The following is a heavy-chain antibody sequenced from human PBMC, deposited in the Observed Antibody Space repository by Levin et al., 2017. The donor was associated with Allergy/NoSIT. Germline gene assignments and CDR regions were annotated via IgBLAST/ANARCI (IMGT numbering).Heavy chain of an antibody. J-gene: IGHJ6*02. V-gene: IGHV4-4*02. CDR3: ASRPIYSGSNLYYYGMDV. Sequence: SEPLSLTCAVSGGSISSNTWWSWVRQSPEKGLEWIGEVSHSGSTHYNPSLQSRVTISVEKSKDHFSLSLSSVTAADTAAYYCASRPIYSGSNLYYYGMDVWGQGTTVTVSS. CDR1: GGSISSNTW. CDR2: VSHSGST. D-gene: IGHD2-15*01.